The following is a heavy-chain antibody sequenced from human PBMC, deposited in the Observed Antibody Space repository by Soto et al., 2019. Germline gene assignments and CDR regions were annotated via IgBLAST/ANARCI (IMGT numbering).Heavy chain of an antibody. Sequence: QLQLQESGPGLVKPWETLSLTCTVSGDSISSSNYFWGWIRQPPGKGLEWIGTIFYSGSTYYNPSLKSRVTISVDTSKNQFSLKLTSVTAADTALYYCARRYGWLYFDYWGQASLVTVSS. D-gene: IGHD6-19*01. CDR2: IFYSGST. J-gene: IGHJ4*02. CDR1: GDSISSSNYF. V-gene: IGHV4-39*01. CDR3: ARRYGWLYFDY.